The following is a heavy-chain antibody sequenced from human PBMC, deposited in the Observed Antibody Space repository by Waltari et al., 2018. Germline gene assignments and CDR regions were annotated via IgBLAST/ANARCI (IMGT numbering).Heavy chain of an antibody. CDR1: GGTFSSYA. J-gene: IGHJ4*02. V-gene: IGHV1-69*01. D-gene: IGHD3-10*01. Sequence: QVQLVQSGAEVKKPGSSVKVSCKASGGTFSSYAISWVRQAPGQGLEWMGGIIPMFGTANYAQKFQGRVTITADESTSTAYMELSSLRSEDTAVYYCARVGAMYYYGSGSYYATPFDYWGQGTLVTVSS. CDR3: ARVGAMYYYGSGSYYATPFDY. CDR2: IIPMFGTA.